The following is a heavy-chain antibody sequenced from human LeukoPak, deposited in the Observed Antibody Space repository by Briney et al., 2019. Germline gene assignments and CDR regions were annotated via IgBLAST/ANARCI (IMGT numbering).Heavy chain of an antibody. J-gene: IGHJ3*02. V-gene: IGHV3-53*01. CDR1: GFIVSSNY. CDR2: IYCGGST. CDR3: ARGSTRRSAFDI. Sequence: GRSLRLSCAASGFIVSSNYMSWVRQAPGKGLEWVSVIYCGGSTYYAESVKGRFTISRDNSKNTLYLQMNSLRAEDKAVYYCARGSTRRSAFDIWGQGTMVTVPS. D-gene: IGHD6-13*01.